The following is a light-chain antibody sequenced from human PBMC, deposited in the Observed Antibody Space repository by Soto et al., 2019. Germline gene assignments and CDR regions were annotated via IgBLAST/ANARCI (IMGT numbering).Light chain of an antibody. V-gene: IGKV1-12*01. J-gene: IGKJ4*01. Sequence: DIQMTQSPSSVSASVGDRVTITCRACQDISSWLAWYQHHTGKAPKLLIYAASSLQSAVPSRFSGSVSGTDFTLTISILQPEDFATCYCQPANSFPLTFGGGTNVEIK. CDR3: QPANSFPLT. CDR2: AAS. CDR1: QDISSW.